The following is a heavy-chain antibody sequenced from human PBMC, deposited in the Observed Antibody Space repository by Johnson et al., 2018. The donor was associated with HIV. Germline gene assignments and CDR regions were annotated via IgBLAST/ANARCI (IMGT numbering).Heavy chain of an antibody. D-gene: IGHD3-10*01. Sequence: QVQLVESGGAVVQPGRSLRLSCVASGFTFSSYAMHWVRQAPGKGLDWVALISPDGNNKNSADSVKGRFTISRDNAKNSLYLQMNSLRAEDTAVYYCAKEGITMEVDIWGQGTMVTVSS. J-gene: IGHJ3*02. CDR3: AKEGITMEVDI. V-gene: IGHV3-30*04. CDR2: ISPDGNNK. CDR1: GFTFSSYA.